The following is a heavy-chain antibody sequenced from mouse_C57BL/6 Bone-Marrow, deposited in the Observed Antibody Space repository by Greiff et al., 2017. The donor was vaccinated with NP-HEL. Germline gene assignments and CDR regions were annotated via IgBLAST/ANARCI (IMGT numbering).Heavy chain of an antibody. J-gene: IGHJ2*01. V-gene: IGHV1-26*01. CDR3: ARCNSGSSLYYFDY. CDR1: GYTFTDYY. D-gene: IGHD1-1*01. CDR2: INPNNGGT. Sequence: VQLQQSGPELVKPGASVKISCKASGYTFTDYYMNWVKQSHGKSLEWIGDINPNNGGTSYNQKFKGKATLTVDKSSSTAYMELRSLTSEDSAVYYCARCNSGSSLYYFDYWGQGTTLTVSS.